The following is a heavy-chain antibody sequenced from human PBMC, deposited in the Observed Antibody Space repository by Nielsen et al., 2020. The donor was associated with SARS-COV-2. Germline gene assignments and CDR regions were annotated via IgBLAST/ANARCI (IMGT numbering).Heavy chain of an antibody. Sequence: WIRQPPGKGLEWVSYISSSGSTIYYADSVKGRFTISRDNAKNSLYLQMNSLRDEDTAVYYCASTGYYDSSGYYLSYYYYYGMDVWGQGTTVTVSS. V-gene: IGHV3-48*02. D-gene: IGHD3-22*01. CDR2: ISSSGSTI. J-gene: IGHJ6*02. CDR3: ASTGYYDSSGYYLSYYYYYGMDV.